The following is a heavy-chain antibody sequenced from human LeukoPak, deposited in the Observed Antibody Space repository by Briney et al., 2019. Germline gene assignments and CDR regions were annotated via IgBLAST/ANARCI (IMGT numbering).Heavy chain of an antibody. Sequence: SETLSLTCTVSGYSISSGYYWGWIRQPPGKGLEWIGSMYHSGSTYHNPSLKSRVTISVDTSKNQFSLKLSSVAAADTAVYYCASYTDAFDIWGQGTMVTVSS. CDR1: GYSISSGYY. V-gene: IGHV4-38-2*02. CDR2: MYHSGST. J-gene: IGHJ3*02. CDR3: ASYTDAFDI. D-gene: IGHD3-16*01.